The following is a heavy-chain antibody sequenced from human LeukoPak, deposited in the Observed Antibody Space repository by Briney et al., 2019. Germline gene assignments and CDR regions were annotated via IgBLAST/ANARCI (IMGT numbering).Heavy chain of an antibody. J-gene: IGHJ3*02. CDR1: GFTFSSYG. V-gene: IGHV3-33*01. D-gene: IGHD6-19*01. CDR2: IWYDGSNK. Sequence: GGSLRLSCAASGFTFSSYGMHWVRQAPGKGLEWVAVIWYDGSNKYYADSVKGRFTISRDNSKNTLYLQMNSLRAEDTAVYYCARDRLDFEFDAFDIWGQGTMVTVSS. CDR3: ARDRLDFEFDAFDI.